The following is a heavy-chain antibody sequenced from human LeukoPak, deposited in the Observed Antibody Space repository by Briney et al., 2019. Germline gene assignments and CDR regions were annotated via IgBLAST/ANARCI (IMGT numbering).Heavy chain of an antibody. D-gene: IGHD3-3*01. Sequence: PSETLSLTCTVSGGSISSGGYYWSWIRQHPGKGLEWIGYIYYSGSTYYNPSLKSRVTISVDTSKNQFSLKLSSVTAADTAVYYCARGRFLEWLLRFDPWGQGTLVTVSS. CDR1: GGSISSGGYY. CDR3: ARGRFLEWLLRFDP. CDR2: IYYSGST. V-gene: IGHV4-31*03. J-gene: IGHJ5*02.